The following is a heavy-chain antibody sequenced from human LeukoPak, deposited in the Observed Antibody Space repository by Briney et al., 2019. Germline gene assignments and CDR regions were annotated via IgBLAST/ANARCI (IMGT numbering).Heavy chain of an antibody. V-gene: IGHV4-4*02. J-gene: IGHJ4*02. D-gene: IGHD1-26*01. Sequence: AGTLSLTCAVSGGSISSRNWWSWVRQPPGKGLEWIGDISHSRTTNYNPSLKSRVTIALDRSKNQFSLKLISVTAADTAMYYCAREAVGATGDYWGQGTLVTVSS. CDR2: ISHSRTT. CDR1: GGSISSRNW. CDR3: AREAVGATGDY.